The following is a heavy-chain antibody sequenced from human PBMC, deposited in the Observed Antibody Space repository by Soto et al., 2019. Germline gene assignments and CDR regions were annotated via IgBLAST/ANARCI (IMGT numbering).Heavy chain of an antibody. D-gene: IGHD3-10*01. CDR2: SSYDGRET. CDR1: DFDFSSYG. J-gene: IGHJ4*02. CDR3: ARDSGWPILNFDN. Sequence: GSLRLSCAASDFDFSSYGIHWVRQAPGKGLEWVAASSYDGRETFYAGSAKGRFTVSKEMSKNTAFLQMNALRHEDTAVYFCARDSGWPILNFDNWGQGTPVTVSS. V-gene: IGHV3-30*03.